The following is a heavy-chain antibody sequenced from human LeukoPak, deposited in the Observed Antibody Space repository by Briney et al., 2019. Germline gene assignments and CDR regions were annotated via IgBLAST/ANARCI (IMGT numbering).Heavy chain of an antibody. V-gene: IGHV4-34*01. CDR2: INHSGST. D-gene: IGHD6-13*01. Sequence: SETLSLTCAVYGGSFSGYYWSWIRQPPGKGLDWIGEINHSGSTNYNPSLKIRVTISVDTYKNQFSLKLSSVTAADTAVYYCARVYSSSWYTSEYFQHWGQGTLVTVSS. CDR1: GGSFSGYY. J-gene: IGHJ1*01. CDR3: ARVYSSSWYTSEYFQH.